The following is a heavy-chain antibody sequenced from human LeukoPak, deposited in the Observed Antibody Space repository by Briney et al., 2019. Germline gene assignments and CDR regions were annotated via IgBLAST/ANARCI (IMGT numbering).Heavy chain of an antibody. J-gene: IGHJ4*02. D-gene: IGHD3-22*01. V-gene: IGHV1-46*01. CDR1: GYTFTKYY. CDR3: TRVYFDSSGYMFDY. CDR2: IKPSDGGT. Sequence: ASVKASCKASGYTFTKYYIHWVRQAPGQGLEWMGIIKPSDGGTRYAQKFQGRVTMTKDTSPSTVYMELRSLRSEDTAFYYCTRVYFDSSGYMFDYWGQGTLVTVSS.